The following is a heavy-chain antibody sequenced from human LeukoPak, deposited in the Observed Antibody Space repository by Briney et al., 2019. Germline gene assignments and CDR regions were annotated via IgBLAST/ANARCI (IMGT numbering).Heavy chain of an antibody. CDR3: ARGLRQYQLLIRYYYYYYMDV. Sequence: ASVPVSCLASGCILLSYDVKRVHQAPGQGLEWIGWINPKRGNTGYAHKFQGRVTMTRNPSISTAYMELSSLRSEDTAVYYCARGLRQYQLLIRYYYYYYMDVWGKGTTVTVSS. V-gene: IGHV1-8*01. J-gene: IGHJ6*03. CDR1: GCILLSYD. D-gene: IGHD2-2*01. CDR2: INPKRGNT.